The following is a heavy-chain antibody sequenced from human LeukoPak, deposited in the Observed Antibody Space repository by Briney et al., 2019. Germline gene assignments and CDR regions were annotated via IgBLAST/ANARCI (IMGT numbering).Heavy chain of an antibody. D-gene: IGHD3-9*01. CDR3: ARDGYFYSEYFQH. Sequence: GASVKVPCKASGYTFISYGISWVRQAPGQGLEWMGWISAYNGNTNYAQKLQGRVTMTTDTSTSTAYTELRSLRSDDTAVYYCARDGYFYSEYFQHWGQGTLVTVPS. J-gene: IGHJ1*01. CDR1: GYTFISYG. V-gene: IGHV1-18*01. CDR2: ISAYNGNT.